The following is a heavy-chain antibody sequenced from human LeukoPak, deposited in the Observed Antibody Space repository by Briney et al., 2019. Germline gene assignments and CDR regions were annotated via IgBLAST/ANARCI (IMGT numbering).Heavy chain of an antibody. Sequence: SETLSLTCTVSGGSISSYYWSWIRQPPGKGLEWIGYIYYSGSTNYNPSLKSRVTISVDTPKNQFSLKLSSVTAADTAVYYCARTPHSTYSSSWYDYWGQGTLVTVSS. V-gene: IGHV4-59*01. CDR1: GGSISSYY. CDR3: ARTPHSTYSSSWYDY. D-gene: IGHD6-13*01. CDR2: IYYSGST. J-gene: IGHJ4*02.